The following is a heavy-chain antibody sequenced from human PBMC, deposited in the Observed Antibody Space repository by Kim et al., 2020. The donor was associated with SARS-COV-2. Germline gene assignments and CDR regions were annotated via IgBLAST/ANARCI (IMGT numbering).Heavy chain of an antibody. CDR1: GFTFSGFW. CDR3: ARVTSCTN. CDR2: IKEDGSEK. D-gene: IGHD2-2*01. Sequence: GGSLRLSCVGSGFTFSGFWMTWVRQAPGKGLEWLANIKEDGSEKYYEDSVEGRFTISRDNVKNSVYLYMNNLRADDTATYYCARVTSCTNWGQGTLVTVSS. J-gene: IGHJ1*01. V-gene: IGHV3-7*03.